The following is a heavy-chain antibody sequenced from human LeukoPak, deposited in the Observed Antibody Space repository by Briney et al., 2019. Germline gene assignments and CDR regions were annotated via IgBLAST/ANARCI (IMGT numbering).Heavy chain of an antibody. CDR1: DYSISSGYY. J-gene: IGHJ4*02. D-gene: IGHD5-24*01. CDR3: ARLRQDGYNHRRARLDY. Sequence: SETLSLTCVASDYSISSGYYWGWIRQPPGKGLEWIGEINHSGSTNYNPSLKSRVTISVDTSKNQFSLKLSSVTAADTAVYYCARLRQDGYNHRRARLDYWGQGTLVTVSS. V-gene: IGHV4-38-2*01. CDR2: INHSGST.